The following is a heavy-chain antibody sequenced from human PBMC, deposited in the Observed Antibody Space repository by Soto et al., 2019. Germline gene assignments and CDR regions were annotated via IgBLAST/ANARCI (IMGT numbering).Heavy chain of an antibody. CDR2: IYSGGYT. D-gene: IGHD2-2*02. J-gene: IGHJ4*02. CDR3: AREAIIVSAAPEYSFDY. Sequence: EVQLVESGGDLVQRGGSLRLSCAASGFDVSNTDMSWVRQAPGKGLEWVSVIYSGGYTNYADSVKGRFIVSRDSPKNTLYLQMDSLRAEDTAVYYCAREAIIVSAAPEYSFDYWGQGTLVTVSS. CDR1: GFDVSNTD. V-gene: IGHV3-66*01.